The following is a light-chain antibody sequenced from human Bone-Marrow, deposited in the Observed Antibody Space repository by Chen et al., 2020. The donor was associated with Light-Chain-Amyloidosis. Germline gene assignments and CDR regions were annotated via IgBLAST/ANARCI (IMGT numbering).Light chain of an antibody. CDR1: SSDVGGDNH. V-gene: IGLV2-14*01. Sequence: QSALTQPASVSGSPGQSITISCTGTSSDVGGDNHVSWYQQHPDKAPQLMIYEVTNRPSWVPDRFSGSKSDNTASLTISGLQTEDEADYFCSSYTIKNTLVFGSGTRVTVL. CDR3: SSYTIKNTLV. CDR2: EVT. J-gene: IGLJ1*01.